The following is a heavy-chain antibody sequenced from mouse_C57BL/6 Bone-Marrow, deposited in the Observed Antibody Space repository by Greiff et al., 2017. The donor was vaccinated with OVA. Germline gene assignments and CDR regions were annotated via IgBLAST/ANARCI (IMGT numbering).Heavy chain of an antibody. CDR1: GFSFNTYA. CDR3: VRHDVYWYFDV. J-gene: IGHJ1*03. V-gene: IGHV10-1*01. CDR2: IRSKSNNYAT. Sequence: EVKLVESGGGLVQPQGSLKLSCAASGFSFNTYAMNWVRPAPGKGLEWVARIRSKSNNYATYYADSVKDRFTISRDDSESMPYLQMNNLKTEDTAMYYCVRHDVYWYFDVWGTGTTVTGSS. D-gene: IGHD2-3*01.